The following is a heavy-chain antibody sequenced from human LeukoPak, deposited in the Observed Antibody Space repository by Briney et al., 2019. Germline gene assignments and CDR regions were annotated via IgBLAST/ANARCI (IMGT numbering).Heavy chain of an antibody. Sequence: PGGSLRLSCAASGFTVSSNYMSWVRQAPGKGLEWVANIKQDGSEKYYVDSVKGRFTISRDNAKNSLYLQMNSLRAEDTAVYYCAKGGDRVLLLRYNWFDPWGQGTLVTVSS. J-gene: IGHJ5*02. D-gene: IGHD3-22*01. CDR2: IKQDGSEK. CDR3: AKGGDRVLLLRYNWFDP. V-gene: IGHV3-7*01. CDR1: GFTVSSNY.